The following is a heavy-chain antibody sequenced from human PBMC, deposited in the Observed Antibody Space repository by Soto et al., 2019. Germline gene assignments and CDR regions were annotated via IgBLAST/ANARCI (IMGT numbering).Heavy chain of an antibody. CDR1: GFTFSSYA. CDR2: ISGSGGST. V-gene: IGHV3-23*01. D-gene: IGHD2-2*01. CDR3: AKESGVPDAPFDY. J-gene: IGHJ4*02. Sequence: PGGSLRLSCAASGFTFSSYAMSWVRQAPGKWLEGVSAISGSGGSTYYADSVKGRFTISRDTSKNTLYLQLNILRVEDKDVYYCAKESGVPDAPFDYWGQGTMVTVSS.